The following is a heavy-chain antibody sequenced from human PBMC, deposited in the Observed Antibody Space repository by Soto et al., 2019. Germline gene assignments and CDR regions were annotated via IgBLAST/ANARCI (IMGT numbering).Heavy chain of an antibody. Sequence: SETLSLTCTVSGGSISSSSYYWGWIRQPPGKGLEWIGSIYYSGSTYYNPSLKSRVTISVDTSKNQFSLKLSSVTAADTAVYYCARQKDDFWSGYLDYWGQGTLVTVSS. V-gene: IGHV4-39*01. D-gene: IGHD3-3*01. CDR1: GGSISSSSYY. J-gene: IGHJ4*02. CDR3: ARQKDDFWSGYLDY. CDR2: IYYSGST.